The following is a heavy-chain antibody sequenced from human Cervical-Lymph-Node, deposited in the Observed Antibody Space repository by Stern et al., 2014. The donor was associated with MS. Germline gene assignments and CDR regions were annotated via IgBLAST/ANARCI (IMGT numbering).Heavy chain of an antibody. CDR3: ASNTGYPFLDAFDI. CDR2: VVPGDSDT. CDR1: GYSFTNSW. Sequence: EVQLVESGAEVKKPGESLKISCKASGYSFTNSWIGWVRQMPGKGLEWMGIVVPGDSDTRYSTSFQGQISVSADKSITTAYLQWSSLKASDTARYYCASNTGYPFLDAFDIWGPGTMVTVSS. J-gene: IGHJ3*02. D-gene: IGHD5-12*01. V-gene: IGHV5-51*01.